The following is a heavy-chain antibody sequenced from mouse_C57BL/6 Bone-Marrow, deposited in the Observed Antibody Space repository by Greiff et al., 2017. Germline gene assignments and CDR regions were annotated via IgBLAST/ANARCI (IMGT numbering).Heavy chain of an antibody. CDR1: GYTFTDYY. Sequence: EVQLQQSGPELVKPGASVKISCKASGYTFTDYYMNWVKQSHGKSLEWIGDINPNNGGTSYNQKFKGKATLTVDKSSSTAYMELRSLTSEDSAVYYCATGGMYSKGYYYAMDYWGQGTSVTVSS. D-gene: IGHD2-5*01. CDR3: ATGGMYSKGYYYAMDY. CDR2: INPNNGGT. J-gene: IGHJ4*01. V-gene: IGHV1-26*01.